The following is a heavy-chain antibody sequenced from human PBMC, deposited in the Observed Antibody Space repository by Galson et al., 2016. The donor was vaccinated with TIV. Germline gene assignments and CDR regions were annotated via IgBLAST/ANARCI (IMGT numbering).Heavy chain of an antibody. D-gene: IGHD2/OR15-2a*01. J-gene: IGHJ4*02. CDR2: TWFDGSNK. CDR1: GFRFSDYG. V-gene: IGHV3-33*01. Sequence: SLRLSCAVPGFRFSDYGMVWVRQAPGKGLEWAAHTWFDGSNKNYADSVKGRFTVSRDNAKHSLYLQMNSLRVDDTAIYYCARVAILDPVLLNRHHFDSWGQGTLVTVSS. CDR3: ARVAILDPVLLNRHHFDS.